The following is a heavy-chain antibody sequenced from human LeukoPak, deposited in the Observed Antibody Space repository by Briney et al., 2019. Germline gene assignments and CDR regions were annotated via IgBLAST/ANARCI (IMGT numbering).Heavy chain of an antibody. J-gene: IGHJ4*02. V-gene: IGHV3-7*01. CDR2: MNQDGSQK. D-gene: IGHD1-14*01. Sequence: GGSLRLSCAASGFTFSTYWMSWVRQAPGKGLEWVANMNQDGSQKYHVESVKGRFTISRDNAKNSLYLQMNSLRVEDTAVYYCARKTGDCWGQGTLVIVSS. CDR3: ARKTGDC. CDR1: GFTFSTYW.